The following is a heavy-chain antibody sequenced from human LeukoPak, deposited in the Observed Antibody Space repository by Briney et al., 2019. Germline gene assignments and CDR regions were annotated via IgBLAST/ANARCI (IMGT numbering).Heavy chain of an antibody. V-gene: IGHV3-13*01. D-gene: IGHD4-17*01. J-gene: IGHJ4*02. CDR1: GFTFSSYD. CDR2: IGTAGDT. CDR3: ARGTVTTRSYYFDY. Sequence: GGSLRLSCAASGFTFSSYDMHWVRQATGKGLEWVSAIGTAGDTYYPGSVKGRFTISRENAKNSLYLQMNSLRAGDTAVYYCARGTVTTRSYYFDYWGQGTLVTVSS.